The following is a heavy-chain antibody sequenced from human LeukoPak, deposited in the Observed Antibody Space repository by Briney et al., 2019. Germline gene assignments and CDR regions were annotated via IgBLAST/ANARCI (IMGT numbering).Heavy chain of an antibody. CDR1: GFTFSSYG. Sequence: GGSLGLSCAASGFTFSSYGMHWVRQAPGKGLEWVAVIWYDGSNKYYADSVKGRFTISRDNSKNTLYLQMNSLRAEDTAVYYCAREDGYSSSWYKSNWFDPWGQGTLVTVSS. V-gene: IGHV3-33*08. CDR2: IWYDGSNK. CDR3: AREDGYSSSWYKSNWFDP. D-gene: IGHD6-13*01. J-gene: IGHJ5*02.